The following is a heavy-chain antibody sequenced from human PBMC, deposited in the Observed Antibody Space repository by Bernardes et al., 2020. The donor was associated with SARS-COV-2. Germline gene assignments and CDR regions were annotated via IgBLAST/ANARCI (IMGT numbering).Heavy chain of an antibody. CDR3: ARDFSGLQHFDY. D-gene: IGHD1-1*01. Sequence: ASVKVSCKASGYSFASYGINWVRQAPGKGLEWMGWINTINGNTNYGRKFQGRVTMTADTSTSTAYMELRSLRSDDSAIYYCARDFSGLQHFDYWGQGTLVTVSS. CDR2: INTINGNT. CDR1: GYSFASYG. J-gene: IGHJ4*02. V-gene: IGHV1-18*01.